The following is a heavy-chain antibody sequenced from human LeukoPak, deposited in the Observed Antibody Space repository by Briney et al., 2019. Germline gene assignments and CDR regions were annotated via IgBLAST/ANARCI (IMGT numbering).Heavy chain of an antibody. CDR3: ARETPMAGMDV. D-gene: IGHD5-24*01. CDR2: INPSGGST. CDR1: GYTFTSYY. V-gene: IGHV1-46*01. J-gene: IGHJ6*02. Sequence: ASVKVSCKASGYTFTSYYMHRVRQAPGQGLEWMGIINPSGGSTSYAQKFQGRVTMTRDTSTSTVYMELSSQRSEDTAVYYCARETPMAGMDVWGQGTTVTVSS.